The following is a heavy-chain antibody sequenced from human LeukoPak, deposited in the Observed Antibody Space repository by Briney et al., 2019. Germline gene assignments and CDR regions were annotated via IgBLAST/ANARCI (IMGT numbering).Heavy chain of an antibody. D-gene: IGHD3-3*01. Sequence: GGSLRLSCAASGFTFSSYGMHWVRQAPGKGLEWVAFIRYDGSNKYYADSVKGRFTISRDNSKNTLYLQMNSLRAEDTAVYYCAKDAGITIFGVVPPDYWGQGTLVTVSS. CDR1: GFTFSSYG. V-gene: IGHV3-30*02. CDR3: AKDAGITIFGVVPPDY. J-gene: IGHJ4*02. CDR2: IRYDGSNK.